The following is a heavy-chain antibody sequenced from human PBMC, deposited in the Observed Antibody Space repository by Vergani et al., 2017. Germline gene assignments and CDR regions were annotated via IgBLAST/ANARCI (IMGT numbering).Heavy chain of an antibody. Sequence: EVQLVESGGGLVQPGRSLRLSCAASGFTFSSYEMNWVRQAPGKGLEWVSYISSSGSTIYYADSVKGRFTISRDNAKNSLYLQMNSLRAEDTAVYYCARAQVLLWFGELFDAFDIWGQGTMVTVSS. V-gene: IGHV3-48*03. J-gene: IGHJ3*02. CDR3: ARAQVLLWFGELFDAFDI. D-gene: IGHD3-10*01. CDR1: GFTFSSYE. CDR2: ISSSGSTI.